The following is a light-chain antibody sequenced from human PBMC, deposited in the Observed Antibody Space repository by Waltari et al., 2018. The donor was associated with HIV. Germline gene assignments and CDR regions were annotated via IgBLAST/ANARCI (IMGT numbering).Light chain of an antibody. Sequence: EIVLTQSPATLSLSPVERATLSCGASQSVSSSYLAWYQQKPGLAPRLLIYDASSRATGIPDRFSGSGSGTDFTLTISRLEPEDFAVYYCQQYGSSLWTFGQGTKVEIK. CDR1: QSVSSSY. CDR3: QQYGSSLWT. CDR2: DAS. J-gene: IGKJ1*01. V-gene: IGKV3D-20*01.